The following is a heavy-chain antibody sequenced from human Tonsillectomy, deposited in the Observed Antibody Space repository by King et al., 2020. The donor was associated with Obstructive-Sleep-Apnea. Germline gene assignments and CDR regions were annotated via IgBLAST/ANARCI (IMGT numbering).Heavy chain of an antibody. CDR1: GFTFSNYA. V-gene: IGHV3-30*04. D-gene: IGHD3-22*01. CDR3: ARDDSRGYYFAY. Sequence: VQLVESGGGVVQPWRSLRLSCAASGFTFSNYAIHWVRQAPGKGLEWVAMISYDGSNKYYVDSVKGRFTISRDDSKNTLYLQMSSLRTDDTAVYYCARDDSRGYYFAYWGQGTLVTVSS. CDR2: ISYDGSNK. J-gene: IGHJ4*02.